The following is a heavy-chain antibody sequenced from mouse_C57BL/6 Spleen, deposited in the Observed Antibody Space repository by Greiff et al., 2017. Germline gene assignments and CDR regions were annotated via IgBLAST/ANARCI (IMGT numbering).Heavy chain of an antibody. J-gene: IGHJ2*01. V-gene: IGHV1-64*01. CDR1: GYTFTSYW. CDR3: ARRETGYFDY. Sequence: QVQLQQPGAELVKPGASVKLSCKASGYTFTSYWMHWVKQRPGQGLEWIGMINPNSGSTNYNEKFKSKATLTVDKSSSTAYMQLSSLTSEDSAVYYCARRETGYFDYWGQGTTLTVSS. CDR2: INPNSGST.